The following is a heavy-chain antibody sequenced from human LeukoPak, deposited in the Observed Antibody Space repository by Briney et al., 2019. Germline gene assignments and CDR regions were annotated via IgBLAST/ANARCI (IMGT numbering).Heavy chain of an antibody. CDR3: AKLRSGGPAAGNY. J-gene: IGHJ4*02. CDR2: ISGSDDST. Sequence: GGSLRLSCAASGSTFSSYAMSWVRQAPGKGLEWFSTISGSDDSTYYADSVKGRFTISRDNSKNTVYLHMNSLRAEDTAVYFCAKLRSGGPAAGNYWGQGTLVTVSS. CDR1: GSTFSSYA. V-gene: IGHV3-23*01. D-gene: IGHD6-13*01.